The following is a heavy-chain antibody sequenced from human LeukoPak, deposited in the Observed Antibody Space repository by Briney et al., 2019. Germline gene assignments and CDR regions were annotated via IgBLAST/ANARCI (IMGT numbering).Heavy chain of an antibody. CDR1: GYTFTSYD. CDR2: MNPNSGNT. CDR3: ARDPSPLHYGSGSYLSIDY. Sequence: ASVKVSCKASGYTFTSYDINWVRQATGQGLEWMGWMNPNSGNTGYAQKFQGRVTITRNTSISTAYMELSSLRSEDTAVYYCARDPSPLHYGSGSYLSIDYWGQGTLVTVSS. J-gene: IGHJ4*02. D-gene: IGHD3-10*01. V-gene: IGHV1-8*03.